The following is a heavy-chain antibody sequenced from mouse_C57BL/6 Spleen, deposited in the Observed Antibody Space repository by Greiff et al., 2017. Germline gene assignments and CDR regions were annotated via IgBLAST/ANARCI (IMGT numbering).Heavy chain of an antibody. CDR2: ISSGGSYT. CDR3: ARHDVYYGNSFDY. J-gene: IGHJ2*01. CDR1: GFTFSSYG. D-gene: IGHD2-1*01. V-gene: IGHV5-6*01. Sequence: EVQLVESGGDLVKPGGSLKLSCAASGFTFSSYGMSWVRQTPDKRLEWVATISSGGSYTYYPDSVKGRFTISRDNAKNTLYLQMSSLKSEDTAMYYCARHDVYYGNSFDYWGQGTTLTVSS.